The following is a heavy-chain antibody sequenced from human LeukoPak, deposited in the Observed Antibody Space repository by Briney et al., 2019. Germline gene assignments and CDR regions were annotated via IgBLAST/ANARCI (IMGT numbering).Heavy chain of an antibody. CDR2: IYSGGST. CDR1: GFTVSSNY. CDR3: AKDWAVAGTSFDY. J-gene: IGHJ4*02. V-gene: IGHV3-66*02. D-gene: IGHD6-19*01. Sequence: GGSLRLSCAASGFTVSSNYMSWVRQAPGKGLEWVSVIYSGGSTYYADSVKGRFTISRDNSKNTLYLHMNSLRVEDTAVYYCAKDWAVAGTSFDYWGQGTLVTVSS.